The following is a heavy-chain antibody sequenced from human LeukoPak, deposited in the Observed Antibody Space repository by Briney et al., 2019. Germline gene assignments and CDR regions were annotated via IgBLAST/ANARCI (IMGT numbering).Heavy chain of an antibody. CDR3: AREGPLSSIKH. Sequence: ASVKVSCKASGYSFSDYNMHWVRQAPGQGIEWLGWINPNSGGTNYSQKFQGRVRMTTDTSISTAYMDLSRLTSNDTAMYYCAREGPLSSIKHWGQGTLVTVSS. D-gene: IGHD5-12*01. CDR1: GYSFSDYN. J-gene: IGHJ1*01. CDR2: INPNSGGT. V-gene: IGHV1-2*02.